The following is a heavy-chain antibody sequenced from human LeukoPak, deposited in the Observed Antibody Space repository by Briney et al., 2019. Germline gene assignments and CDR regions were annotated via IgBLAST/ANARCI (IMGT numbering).Heavy chain of an antibody. V-gene: IGHV3-23*01. CDR2: FDTGFGT. D-gene: IGHD6-13*01. Sequence: GGSLRLSCAASGFTFSTASLHWVRQAPGRGLEWVSAFDTGFGTYYPDSLKGRFTISRDNSKNTLFLQMNSLRAEDTAVYYCASASSHRIAAGGDYWGQGTLVTVSS. J-gene: IGHJ4*02. CDR1: GFTFSTAS. CDR3: ASASSHRIAAGGDY.